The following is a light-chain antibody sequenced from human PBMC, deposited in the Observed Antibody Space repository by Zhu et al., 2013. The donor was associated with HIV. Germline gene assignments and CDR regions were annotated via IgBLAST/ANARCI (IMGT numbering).Light chain of an antibody. J-gene: IGKJ1*01. V-gene: IGKV1-39*01. CDR2: TAS. CDR3: QQSYNTPWT. Sequence: DIQMTQSPSSLSASVGDRITLTCRTSQSVSTYVNWYQQKPGKAPNLLVYTASTLYSGVPSRFSGSGSGTDFTLTITNLQLEDFATYYCQQSYNTPWTFGQGTKVEIK. CDR1: QSVSTY.